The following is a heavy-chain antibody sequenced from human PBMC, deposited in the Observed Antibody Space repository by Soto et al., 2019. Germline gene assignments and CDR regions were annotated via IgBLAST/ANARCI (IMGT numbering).Heavy chain of an antibody. V-gene: IGHV3-7*04. Sequence: EVQLVESGGGLVQPGGSLRLSCVASGFTFSSYWMTWVRQAPGKGLEWVANMKQDGSQKYYVDSVKGRFTISRYNAKNSWYLQMNSLIVGDTAVCCCARGWDGGSPDWCSYLWGRGTLVIVSS. CDR3: ARGWDGGSPDWCSYL. J-gene: IGHJ2*01. D-gene: IGHD2-15*01. CDR1: GFTFSSYW. CDR2: MKQDGSQK.